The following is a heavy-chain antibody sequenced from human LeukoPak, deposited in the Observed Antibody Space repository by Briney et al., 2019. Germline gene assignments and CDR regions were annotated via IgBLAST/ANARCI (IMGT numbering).Heavy chain of an antibody. J-gene: IGHJ4*02. V-gene: IGHV3-21*01. Sequence: GGSLRLSCAASGFTFSSYSMNWARQAPGKGLEWVSSISSSSSYIYYADSVKGRFTISRDNAKNSLYLQMNSLRAEDTAVYYCARDSGSDDSSGYYYSEVDYWGQGTLVTVSS. D-gene: IGHD3-22*01. CDR2: ISSSSSYI. CDR1: GFTFSSYS. CDR3: ARDSGSDDSSGYYYSEVDY.